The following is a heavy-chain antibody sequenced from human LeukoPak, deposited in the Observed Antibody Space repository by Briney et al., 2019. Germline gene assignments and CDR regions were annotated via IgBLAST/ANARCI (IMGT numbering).Heavy chain of an antibody. CDR3: ARTNKFLTMVRRPGGMDS. CDR1: GGSFSGYY. D-gene: IGHD3-10*01. Sequence: SETLSLTCAVYGGSFSGYYWSWIRQPPGKGLEWIGEINHSGSTNYNPSLKSRVTISVDTSKNQFSLKLSSVTAADTAVYYCARTNKFLTMVRRPGGMDSWGQGTTVTVSS. CDR2: INHSGST. V-gene: IGHV4-34*01. J-gene: IGHJ6*02.